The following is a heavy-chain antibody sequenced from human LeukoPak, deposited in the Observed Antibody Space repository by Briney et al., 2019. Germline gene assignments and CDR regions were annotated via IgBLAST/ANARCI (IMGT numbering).Heavy chain of an antibody. CDR2: TNPNSGGT. CDR3: ARAVGSYGYRVYYFDY. D-gene: IGHD5-18*01. CDR1: GYTFTGYY. Sequence: GASVKVSCKASGYTFTGYYMHWVRQAPGQGLGWMGWTNPNSGGTNYAQKFQGRVTMTRDTSISTAYMELSRLRSDDTAVYYCARAVGSYGYRVYYFDYWGQGTLVTVSS. J-gene: IGHJ4*02. V-gene: IGHV1-2*02.